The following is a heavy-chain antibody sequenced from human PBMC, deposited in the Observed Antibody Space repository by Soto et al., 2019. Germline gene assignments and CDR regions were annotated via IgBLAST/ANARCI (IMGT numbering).Heavy chain of an antibody. CDR3: ARGCGRGNCYYGMDV. CDR1: GYTFTSYA. V-gene: IGHV1-18*01. J-gene: IGHJ6*02. Sequence: ASVMVSCKASGYTFTSYAMDWVRQAPGQRLEWMGWITPYNGNTNYADNLQGRVTMTTDTSTSTVYMELSSLRSEDAAVYYCARGCGRGNCYYGMDVWGQGTTVTVSS. CDR2: ITPYNGNT. D-gene: IGHD1-26*01.